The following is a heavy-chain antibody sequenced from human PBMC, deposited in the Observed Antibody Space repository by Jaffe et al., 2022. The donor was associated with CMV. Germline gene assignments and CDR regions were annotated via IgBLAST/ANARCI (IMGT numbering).Heavy chain of an antibody. Sequence: EVQLVESGGGFVQPGGSLRLSCAASGFIFSSYEMSWVRQAPGRGLEWISQITSSGNSIYYAESVRGRFTISRDNTKNALYLQMNSLRGEDTAVYYCVRELACRGGACYYNWFDPWGQGTLVTVSS. J-gene: IGHJ5*02. CDR2: ITSSGNSI. D-gene: IGHD2-21*01. V-gene: IGHV3-48*03. CDR1: GFIFSSYE. CDR3: VRELACRGGACYYNWFDP.